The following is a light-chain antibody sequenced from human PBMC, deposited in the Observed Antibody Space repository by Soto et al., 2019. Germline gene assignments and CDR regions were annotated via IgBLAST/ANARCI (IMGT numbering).Light chain of an antibody. J-gene: IGKJ1*01. CDR1: QSVSNN. CDR3: QQYNNWPRT. CDR2: GAS. V-gene: IGKV3-15*01. Sequence: IVMTQYPATLSVSPGERATLSCRASQSVSNNLAWYQQKPGQAPRLLIYGASTRATGIPARLSGSGSGTEFTLTISSLQSEDFAVYYCQQYNNWPRTFGQGTKVDIK.